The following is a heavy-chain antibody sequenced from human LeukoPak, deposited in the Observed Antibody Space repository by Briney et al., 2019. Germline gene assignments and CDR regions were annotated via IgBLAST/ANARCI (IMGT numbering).Heavy chain of an antibody. V-gene: IGHV4-34*01. J-gene: IGHJ4*02. D-gene: IGHD2-15*01. CDR1: GGSFSGYY. CDR2: INHSGST. Sequence: SETLSLTCAVYGGSFSGYYWSWIRQPPGKGLEWIGEINHSGSTYYNPSLKSRVTISVDTSKNQFSLKLSSVTAADTAVYYCARAGYCSGGSCSFDWLNPYYFDYWGQGTLVTVSS. CDR3: ARAGYCSGGSCSFDWLNPYYFDY.